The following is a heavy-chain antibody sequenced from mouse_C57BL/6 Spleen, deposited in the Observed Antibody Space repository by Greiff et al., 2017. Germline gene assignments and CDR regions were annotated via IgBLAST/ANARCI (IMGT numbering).Heavy chain of an antibody. CDR3: ARGGWDRFAY. CDR2: ISDGGSYT. CDR1: GFTFSSYA. J-gene: IGHJ3*01. Sequence: DVQLQESGGGLVKPGGSLKLSCAASGFTFSSYAMSWVRQTPEKRLEWVATISDGGSYTYYPDNVKGRFTISRDNAKNNLYLQMSHLKSEDTAMYYCARGGWDRFAYWGQGTLVTVSA. V-gene: IGHV5-4*01. D-gene: IGHD4-1*01.